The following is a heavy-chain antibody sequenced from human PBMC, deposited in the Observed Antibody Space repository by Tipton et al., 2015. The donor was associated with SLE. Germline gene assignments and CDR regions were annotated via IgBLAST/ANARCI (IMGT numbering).Heavy chain of an antibody. V-gene: IGHV4-61*05. CDR1: GGSISSSSYY. Sequence: TLSLTCTVSGGSISSSSYYWSWIRQPPGKGLEWIGYIYYSGSTNYNPSLKSRVTISVDTSKNQFSLKLSSVTAADTAVYYCARQYVVGATTGWFDPWGQGTLVTVSS. CDR3: ARQYVVGATTGWFDP. CDR2: IYYSGST. D-gene: IGHD1-26*01. J-gene: IGHJ5*02.